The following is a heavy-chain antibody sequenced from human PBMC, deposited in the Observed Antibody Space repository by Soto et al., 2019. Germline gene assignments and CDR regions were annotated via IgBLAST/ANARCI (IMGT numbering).Heavy chain of an antibody. CDR2: ISDNGKYI. V-gene: IGHV3-21*01. Sequence: GGSLRLSCAASGFNFRLYSLNWVRQAPGKGLEWVSSISDNGKYIYYADSVKGRFTISRDNARSSVYLQMKNLRAEDTAVYYCARDIENGIHSYDYWGHGTLVTVSS. CDR3: ARDIENGIHSYDY. J-gene: IGHJ4*01. D-gene: IGHD5-18*01. CDR1: GFNFRLYS.